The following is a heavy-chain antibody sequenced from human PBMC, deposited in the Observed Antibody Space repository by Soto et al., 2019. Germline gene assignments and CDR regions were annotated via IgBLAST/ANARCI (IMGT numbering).Heavy chain of an antibody. Sequence: PGGSLRLSCGASGFIFSNYAIHWVRQAPGKGLEWVAVMWFDGSDEYYADSVKGRFTISRDKSKSTLYLQMNSLRAEDTAVYYCARYRSLDPWGQGILVTVSS. J-gene: IGHJ5*02. V-gene: IGHV3-33*01. CDR3: ARYRSLDP. D-gene: IGHD3-16*02. CDR1: GFIFSNYA. CDR2: MWFDGSDE.